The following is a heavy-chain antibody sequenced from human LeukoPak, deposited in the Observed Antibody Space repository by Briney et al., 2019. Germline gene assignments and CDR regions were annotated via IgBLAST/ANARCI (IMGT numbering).Heavy chain of an antibody. Sequence: GGSLRLSCAASGFTFNSRWMGWVRQAPGKGLEWVANINEDGSDKCLVDSVRGRFTISRDNAKNSLFLQMNNLRVEDTALYYCERHGQSCFDYWGQGIMVTVSS. CDR1: GFTFNSRW. V-gene: IGHV3-7*03. CDR2: INEDGSDK. J-gene: IGHJ4*02. CDR3: ERHGQSCFDY. D-gene: IGHD4-17*01.